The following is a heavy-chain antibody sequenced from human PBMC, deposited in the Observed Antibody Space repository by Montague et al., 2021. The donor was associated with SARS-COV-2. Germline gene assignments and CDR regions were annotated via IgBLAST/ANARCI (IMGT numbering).Heavy chain of an antibody. J-gene: IGHJ4*02. V-gene: IGHV4-34*01. D-gene: IGHD2-21*01. CDR1: GGSSIGFY. Sequence: SDSLSLTRTVAGGSSIGFYWGWVRQHPGRGLEWIGEINHNGNTQYNPSLKSRVTMSSDTSRVHFSLRLTSVTAADTAIYYCARRLYSFGAGTYRDWGQGTLVAVSS. CDR2: INHNGNT. CDR3: ARRLYSFGAGTYRD.